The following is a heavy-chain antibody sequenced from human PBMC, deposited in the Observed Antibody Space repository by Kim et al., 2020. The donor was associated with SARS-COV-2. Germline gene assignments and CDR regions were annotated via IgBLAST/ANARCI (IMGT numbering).Heavy chain of an antibody. CDR1: GFTFSSYG. Sequence: GRSLRLSCAASGFTFSSYGMHWVRQAPGKGLEWVAVIWYDGSNKYYADSVKGRFTISRDNSKNTLYLQMNSLRAEDTAVYYCARERDCSSTSCYEVGYYYYGMDVWGQGTTVTVSS. V-gene: IGHV3-33*01. D-gene: IGHD2-2*01. J-gene: IGHJ6*02. CDR2: IWYDGSNK. CDR3: ARERDCSSTSCYEVGYYYYGMDV.